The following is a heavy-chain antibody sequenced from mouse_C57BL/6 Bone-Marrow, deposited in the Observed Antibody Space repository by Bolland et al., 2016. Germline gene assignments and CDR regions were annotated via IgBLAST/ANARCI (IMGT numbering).Heavy chain of an antibody. V-gene: IGHV5-2*03. CDR3: ARHY. J-gene: IGHJ2*01. CDR2: INSDGGST. Sequence: AAINSDGGSTYYPDTIERRFIISRDNTKKTLYLQMSSLRSEDTAMYYCARHYWGQGTT.